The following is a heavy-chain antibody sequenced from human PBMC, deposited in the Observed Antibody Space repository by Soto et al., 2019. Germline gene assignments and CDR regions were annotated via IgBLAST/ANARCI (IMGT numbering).Heavy chain of an antibody. Sequence: QVQLVESGGGVVLPGRSLRLSCAASGFTFSSYAMHWVRQAPGKGLEWVAVISYDGSNKYYADSVKGRFTISRDNSKNTLYLQMNSLRAEDTAVYYCARDSSGRPPGRGFYYYYYGMDVWGQGTTVTVSS. V-gene: IGHV3-30-3*01. CDR3: ARDSSGRPPGRGFYYYYYGMDV. J-gene: IGHJ6*02. CDR2: ISYDGSNK. D-gene: IGHD6-19*01. CDR1: GFTFSSYA.